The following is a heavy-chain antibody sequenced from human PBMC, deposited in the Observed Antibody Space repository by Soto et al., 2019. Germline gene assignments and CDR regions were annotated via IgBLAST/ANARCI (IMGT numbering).Heavy chain of an antibody. CDR3: ARAHPRDEGYDENWFDP. CDR1: GGTFSSYT. Sequence: GASVKVSCKASGGTFSSYTISWVRQAPGQGLEWMGRIIPILGIANYAQKFQGRVTITADKSTSTAYMELSSLRSEDTAVYYCARAHPRDEGYDENWFDPWGQGTLVTVSS. D-gene: IGHD5-12*01. V-gene: IGHV1-69*02. J-gene: IGHJ5*02. CDR2: IIPILGIA.